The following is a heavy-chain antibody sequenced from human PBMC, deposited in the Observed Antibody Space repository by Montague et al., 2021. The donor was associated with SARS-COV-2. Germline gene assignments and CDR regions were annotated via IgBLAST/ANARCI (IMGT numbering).Heavy chain of an antibody. D-gene: IGHD3-22*01. CDR1: GFIFSSYE. CDR2: ISSSGSTI. CDR3: ARAGYYDSSGYGYY. J-gene: IGHJ4*02. Sequence: SLRISCAASGFIFSSYEMNWVRQAPGKGLEWVSYISSSGSTIYYADSVKGRFTISRDNAKNSLYLQMNSLRAEDTAVYYCARAGYYDSSGYGYYWGQGTLVTVSS. V-gene: IGHV3-48*03.